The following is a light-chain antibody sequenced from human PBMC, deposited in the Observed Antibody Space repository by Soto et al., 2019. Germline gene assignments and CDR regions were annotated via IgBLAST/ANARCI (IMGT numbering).Light chain of an antibody. V-gene: IGKV3-20*01. CDR2: GAS. CDR1: QTIRSNY. CDR3: QQYGSSPWT. J-gene: IGKJ1*01. Sequence: ETVLTQSPGTLSLSPGERATLSCRASQTIRSNYLAWYRQTPGQAPRLLIYGASNRATGIADRFSGSGSGTDFTLIISRLEPEDFALYYCQQYGSSPWTFGQGPKLQI.